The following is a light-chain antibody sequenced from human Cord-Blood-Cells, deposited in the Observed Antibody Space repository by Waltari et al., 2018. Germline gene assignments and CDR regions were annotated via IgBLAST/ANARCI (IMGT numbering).Light chain of an antibody. CDR2: DVS. Sequence: QSALTQPRSVSGSPGQSVPISCTGTRSDVGGDNYVYWYHQHPGKAPNLMIYDVSKRPSGVPDRFSGSKSGNTASLTISGLQAEDEADYYCCSYAGSYTLVFGGGTKLTVL. J-gene: IGLJ2*01. CDR3: CSYAGSYTLV. CDR1: RSDVGGDNY. V-gene: IGLV2-11*01.